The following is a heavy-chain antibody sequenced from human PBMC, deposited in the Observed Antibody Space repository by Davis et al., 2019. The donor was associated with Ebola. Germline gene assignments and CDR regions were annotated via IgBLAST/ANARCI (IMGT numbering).Heavy chain of an antibody. CDR2: ISGSGGST. D-gene: IGHD1-26*01. V-gene: IGHV3-23*01. CDR3: ATGSGSYYG. CDR1: GFSFSTYA. J-gene: IGHJ4*02. Sequence: PGGSLRLSCAASGFSFSTYAMSWVRQAPGKALEWVSAISGSGGSTYYADFVKGRFIISRDNSKNTVSLQMNSLRAEDSALYYCATGSGSYYGWGQGTLVTVSS.